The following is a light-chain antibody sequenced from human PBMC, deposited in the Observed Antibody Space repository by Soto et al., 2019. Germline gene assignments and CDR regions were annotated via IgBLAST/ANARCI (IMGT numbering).Light chain of an antibody. J-gene: IGKJ1*01. V-gene: IGKV1-5*03. Sequence: DIQMTQSPSTLSGSVGDRVTITCRASQTISSWLAWYQQKPGKVPKLLIYAASTLQSGVPSGFSGSGSGTDFTLTISSLQPEDFATYYCLLDFSYFWAFGQGTKVDIK. CDR2: AAS. CDR3: LLDFSYFWA. CDR1: QTISSW.